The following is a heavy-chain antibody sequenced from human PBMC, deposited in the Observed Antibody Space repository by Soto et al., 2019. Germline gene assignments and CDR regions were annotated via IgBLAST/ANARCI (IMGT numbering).Heavy chain of an antibody. D-gene: IGHD6-19*01. J-gene: IGHJ4*02. CDR1: RSILSNYP. CDR2: INTEGHIT. Sequence: GGSLRLSCSNSRSILSNYPMNWVLHAPVNCLEWISHINTEGHITYADSVKGRFTISRDNSKNTLYLQMNSLRAEDTAVYYCAKDIIVDSSGWYVSPGYWGQGTLVTVSS. CDR3: AKDIIVDSSGWYVSPGY. V-gene: IGHV3-NL1*01.